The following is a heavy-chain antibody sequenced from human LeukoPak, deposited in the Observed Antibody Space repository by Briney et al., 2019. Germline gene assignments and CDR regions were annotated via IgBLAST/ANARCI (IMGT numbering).Heavy chain of an antibody. D-gene: IGHD3-10*01. CDR1: GGSVSSGSYY. J-gene: IGHJ4*02. Sequence: SETLSLTCTVSGGSVSSGSYYWSWIRKPPGKGLEWIGFIFHDGSAYYNPSFRSRAIISVNTSRNQFSLRLTSVTTADTAVYYCAREVRGPSVDFDFWGQGTLVTVSS. V-gene: IGHV4-61*01. CDR2: IFHDGSA. CDR3: AREVRGPSVDFDF.